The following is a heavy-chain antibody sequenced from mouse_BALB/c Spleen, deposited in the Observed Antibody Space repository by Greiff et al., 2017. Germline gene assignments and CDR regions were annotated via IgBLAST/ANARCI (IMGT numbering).Heavy chain of an antibody. Sequence: QVQLQQPGAELVRPGASVKLSCKASGYTFTSYWINWVKQRPGQGLEWIGNIYPSDSYTNYNQKFKDKATLTVDKSSSTAYMQLSSPTSEDSAVYYYTRGRYGYGSDLDYWGQGTSVTVSS. CDR2: IYPSDSYT. CDR3: TRGRYGYGSDLDY. J-gene: IGHJ4*01. D-gene: IGHD1-2*01. V-gene: IGHV1-69*02. CDR1: GYTFTSYW.